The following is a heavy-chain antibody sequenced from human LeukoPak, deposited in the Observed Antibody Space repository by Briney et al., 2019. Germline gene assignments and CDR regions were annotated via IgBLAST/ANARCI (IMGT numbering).Heavy chain of an antibody. CDR2: INPNSGGT. Sequence: ASVKVSCKASGYTFTGYYMHWVRQAPGQGLEWMGWINPNSGGTNYAQKFQGRVTMTRDTSISTAYMELSRLRSDDTAVYYCARALISSPGSSSPWGQGTLVTVSS. J-gene: IGHJ5*02. CDR1: GYTFTGYY. V-gene: IGHV1-2*02. CDR3: ARALISSPGSSSP. D-gene: IGHD6-6*01.